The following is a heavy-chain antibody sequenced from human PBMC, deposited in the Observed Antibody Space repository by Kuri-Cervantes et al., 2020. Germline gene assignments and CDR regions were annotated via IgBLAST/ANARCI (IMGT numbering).Heavy chain of an antibody. CDR2: MSFDETKK. D-gene: IGHD4-17*01. CDR3: ARDMTAVTTSYFDY. CDR1: GFTFRLYA. V-gene: IGHV3-30*04. Sequence: GGSLRLSCAASGFTFRLYAMHWVRQAPGKGLEWVAVMSFDETKKYYADSVKGRFTISRDNSKNTLYLHMHSLKSDDTAMYYCARDMTAVTTSYFDYWGQGTLVTVSS. J-gene: IGHJ4*02.